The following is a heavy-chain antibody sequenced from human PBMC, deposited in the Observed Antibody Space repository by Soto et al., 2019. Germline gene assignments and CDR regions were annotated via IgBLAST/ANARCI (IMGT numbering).Heavy chain of an antibody. CDR1: GFTFNKAW. Sequence: EVQLVESGGGLLKPGGSLRLSCAASGFTFNKAWMNWVRQAPGKGLEWGARVRSKTDGGTTEYAAPVKGRFTVSRDDSKNTLYLQMNSLRTEDTAVYYCTTDPEDGSNMEVGYWGQRTLVTVSS. D-gene: IGHD2-21*01. CDR3: TTDPEDGSNMEVGY. CDR2: VRSKTDGGTT. V-gene: IGHV3-15*01. J-gene: IGHJ4*02.